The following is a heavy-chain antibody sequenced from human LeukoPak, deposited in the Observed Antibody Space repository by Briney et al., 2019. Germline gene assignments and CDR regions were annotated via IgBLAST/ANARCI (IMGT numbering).Heavy chain of an antibody. V-gene: IGHV1-2*02. Sequence: ASVKVSCKASGYTFTSYGISWVRQAPGQGLEWMGWINPKSGGTNYAQKFQGRVTMTRDTSIITAYMELSRLRSDDTAVYYCARVDDRGHYYDSSGPRKLFDYWGQGTLVTVSS. CDR3: ARVDDRGHYYDSSGPRKLFDY. J-gene: IGHJ4*02. CDR2: INPKSGGT. D-gene: IGHD3-22*01. CDR1: GYTFTSYG.